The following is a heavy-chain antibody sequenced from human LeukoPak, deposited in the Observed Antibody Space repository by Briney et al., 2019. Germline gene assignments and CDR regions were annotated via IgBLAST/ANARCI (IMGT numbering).Heavy chain of an antibody. D-gene: IGHD4-17*01. CDR3: ARLFGDYETPAFDI. V-gene: IGHV4-39*01. J-gene: IGHJ3*02. CDR1: GGSISSSRKY. Sequence: PSETLSLTCTVSGGSISSSRKYWGWIRQPPGKGLEWIGSIYYRGSTYYNPSLKTRLTISVDTSKNQFSLKLSSVTAADTAVYYCARLFGDYETPAFDIWGRGTMVTVSS. CDR2: IYYRGST.